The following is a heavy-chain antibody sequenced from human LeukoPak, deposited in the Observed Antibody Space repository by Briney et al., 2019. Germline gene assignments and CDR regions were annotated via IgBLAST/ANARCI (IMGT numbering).Heavy chain of an antibody. CDR2: ISAYNGNT. V-gene: IGHV1-18*01. CDR1: GYTFTIYG. D-gene: IGHD4-17*01. J-gene: IGHJ4*02. Sequence: ASVTVSFTASGYTFTIYGISWVRHSPGQGLEWMGWISAYNGNTNYAQKLQGRVTMATDTSTSTAYMELRSLRSDDTAVYYCARDRPYYGEYTVLNYWGQGTLVTVSS. CDR3: ARDRPYYGEYTVLNY.